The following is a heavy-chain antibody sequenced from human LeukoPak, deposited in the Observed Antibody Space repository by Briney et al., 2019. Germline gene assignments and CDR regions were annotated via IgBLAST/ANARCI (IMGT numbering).Heavy chain of an antibody. CDR2: IYNGGST. CDR3: ARASQWLAFDY. J-gene: IGHJ4*02. CDR1: GFTFSDYY. D-gene: IGHD6-19*01. Sequence: GGSLRLSCAASGFTFSDYYMSWVRQAPGKGLEWVSVIYNGGSTKYADSVKGRFTISRDNSENTLYLQMNSLRDEDTAVYFCARASQWLAFDYWGQGTLVTVSS. V-gene: IGHV3-66*01.